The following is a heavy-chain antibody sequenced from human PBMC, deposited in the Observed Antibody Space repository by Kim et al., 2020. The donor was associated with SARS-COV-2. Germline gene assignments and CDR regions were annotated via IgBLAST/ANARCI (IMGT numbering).Heavy chain of an antibody. Sequence: GGSLRLSCAASGFTFSSYWMSWVRQAPGKGLEWVANIKQDGSEKYYVGSVKGRFIISRDNAKNSVYLQMNSLRVEDTAVYYCAREDSSGPFDYWGQGSLVTVSS. V-gene: IGHV3-7*03. CDR3: AREDSSGPFDY. J-gene: IGHJ4*02. CDR1: GFTFSSYW. CDR2: IKQDGSEK. D-gene: IGHD3-22*01.